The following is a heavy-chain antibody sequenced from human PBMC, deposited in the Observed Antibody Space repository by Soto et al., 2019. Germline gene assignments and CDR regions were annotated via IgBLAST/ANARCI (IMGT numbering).Heavy chain of an antibody. Sequence: QVQLQESGPGRVTPSETLSLSCSVSGGTIISGRYYWTWIRQPPGKGLEWVGHIYYGVNTNYNPSLKSRVNISLDTFKSQFSRRMSSVTAADAALYYCARGRTWGDGSCYANYYDGVDGLGQGTTVTVSS. CDR3: ARGRTWGDGSCYANYYDGVDG. CDR2: IYYGVNT. D-gene: IGHD2-15*01. V-gene: IGHV4-61*01. J-gene: IGHJ6*02. CDR1: GGTIISGRYY.